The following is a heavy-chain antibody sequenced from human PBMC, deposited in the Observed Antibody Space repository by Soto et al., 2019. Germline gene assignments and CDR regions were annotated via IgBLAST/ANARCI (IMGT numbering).Heavy chain of an antibody. J-gene: IGHJ2*01. CDR3: ARGNHRWLQLWYFDL. CDR2: IIPIFGTA. V-gene: IGHV1-69*12. D-gene: IGHD5-12*01. Sequence: QVQLVQSGAEVKKPGSSVTVSCKASGGTFSSYTISWVRQAPGQGLEWMGGIIPIFGTANYAQKFQGRVTITADESTITAYMGLSSLRSEDTAVYYCARGNHRWLQLWYFDLWGRGTLVSVS. CDR1: GGTFSSYT.